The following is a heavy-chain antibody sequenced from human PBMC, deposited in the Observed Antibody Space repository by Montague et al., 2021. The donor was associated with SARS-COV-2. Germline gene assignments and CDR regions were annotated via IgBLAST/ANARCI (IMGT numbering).Heavy chain of an antibody. J-gene: IGHJ3*02. CDR1: GGSISTYY. Sequence: SETLSLTCTVSGGSISTYYWSWIRQPPGKGLEWIGYIYYSGSTNYNPSLKSRVTISVDTSKNQFSLKLSSVTAADTAVYYCARHGPFVVVPAIHDTFDIWGQGTRVTGSS. CDR3: ARHGPFVVVPAIHDTFDI. D-gene: IGHD2-21*02. CDR2: IYYSGST. V-gene: IGHV4-59*08.